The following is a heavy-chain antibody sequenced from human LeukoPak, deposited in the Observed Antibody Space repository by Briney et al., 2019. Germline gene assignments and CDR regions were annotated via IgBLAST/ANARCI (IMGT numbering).Heavy chain of an antibody. Sequence: PSETLSLTCTVSGGSISSGDYYWSWIRQPAGKGLEWIGRIYTSGSPNYNPSLKSRVTMSVDTSKKQFSLKLSSVTAADTAVYYCARAYGSFDYWGQGTLVTVSS. CDR1: GGSISSGDYY. D-gene: IGHD3-10*01. CDR2: IYTSGSP. CDR3: ARAYGSFDY. J-gene: IGHJ4*02. V-gene: IGHV4-61*02.